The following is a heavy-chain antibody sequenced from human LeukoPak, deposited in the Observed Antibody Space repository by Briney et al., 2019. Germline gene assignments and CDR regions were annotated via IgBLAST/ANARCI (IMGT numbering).Heavy chain of an antibody. CDR1: GGSIGSSSYY. J-gene: IGHJ4*02. D-gene: IGHD3-22*01. Sequence: SETLSLTCTVSGGSIGSSSYYWGWIRQPPGKGLEWIGSIYYSGSTYYNPSLKSRVTISVDTSKNQFSLKLSSVTAADTAVYYCARADHDYYDSSGYLGYWGQGTLVTVSS. V-gene: IGHV4-39*01. CDR3: ARADHDYYDSSGYLGY. CDR2: IYYSGST.